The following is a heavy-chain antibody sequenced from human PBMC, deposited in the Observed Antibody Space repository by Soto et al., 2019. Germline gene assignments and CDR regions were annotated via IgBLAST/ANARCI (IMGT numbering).Heavy chain of an antibody. J-gene: IGHJ4*02. D-gene: IGHD2-2*01. CDR1: GFTFSSQA. V-gene: IGHV3-23*01. CDR3: AKKYCTTTSCSYFDY. Sequence: PGGSLRLSCAASGFTFSSQAMNWVRQAPGKGLEWVSTINGIGINTYYADSVKGRFTVSRDNSKNTLYLQMSSLRAEDTAVYYYAKKYCTTTSCSYFDYWGRGTLVTVSS. CDR2: INGIGINT.